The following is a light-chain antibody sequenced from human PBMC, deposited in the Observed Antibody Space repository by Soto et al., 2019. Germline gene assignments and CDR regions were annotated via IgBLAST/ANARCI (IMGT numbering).Light chain of an antibody. J-gene: IGKJ5*01. Sequence: IVLTQSPGTLSLSPGERATLSCRASQSVSSSYLAWYQQKPGQAPRLLIYDASSRATGIPDRFSGSGSGTGFTLTISRLEPEDFAVYYCQQYGSSPSITFGQGTRLEIK. CDR3: QQYGSSPSIT. CDR1: QSVSSSY. CDR2: DAS. V-gene: IGKV3-20*01.